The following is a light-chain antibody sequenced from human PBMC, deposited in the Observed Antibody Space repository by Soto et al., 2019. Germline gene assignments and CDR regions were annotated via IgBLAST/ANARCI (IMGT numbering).Light chain of an antibody. Sequence: QSPLTQPPSATVSPGQSVTISGTGTKNDIGVYDFVSWYQHHPGKAPRLIIYEVVQRPSWVPDRFSGSKSGNTASLTVSGLQAADEADYFCKSYAGSNNYVFGSGTKVTAL. CDR1: KNDIGVYDF. CDR2: EVV. J-gene: IGLJ1*01. CDR3: KSYAGSNNYV. V-gene: IGLV2-8*01.